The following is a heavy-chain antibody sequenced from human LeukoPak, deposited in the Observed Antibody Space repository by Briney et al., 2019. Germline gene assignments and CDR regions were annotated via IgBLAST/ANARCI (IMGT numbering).Heavy chain of an antibody. CDR3: ARDRILFSGSYHDFDY. D-gene: IGHD1-26*01. Sequence: GGSLRLSCAASGFTFSSYSMNWVRQAPGKGLEWVSYISSSSSTIYYADSVKGRFTISRDNAKNSLYLQMNSLRAEDTAVYYCARDRILFSGSYHDFDYWGQGTLVTVSS. CDR2: ISSSSSTI. V-gene: IGHV3-48*04. J-gene: IGHJ4*02. CDR1: GFTFSSYS.